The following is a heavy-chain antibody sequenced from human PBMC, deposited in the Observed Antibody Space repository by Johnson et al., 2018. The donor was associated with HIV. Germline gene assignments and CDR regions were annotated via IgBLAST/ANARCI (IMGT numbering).Heavy chain of an antibody. Sequence: VQLVESGGGLVQPGGSLRLSCAVSGFTFSNHHMTWVRQAPGKGLEWVAKLHQDGRDRYYVDSVQGRFTISRDNAQTSLYLQMKSLNAEDTAVYYCARGGYYYDSYDAFDIWGQGTMVTVSS. J-gene: IGHJ3*02. V-gene: IGHV3-7*01. CDR2: LHQDGRDR. CDR3: ARGGYYYDSYDAFDI. CDR1: GFTFSNHH. D-gene: IGHD3-22*01.